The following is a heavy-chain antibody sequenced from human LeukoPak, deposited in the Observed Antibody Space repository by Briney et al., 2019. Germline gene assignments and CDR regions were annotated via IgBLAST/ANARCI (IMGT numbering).Heavy chain of an antibody. D-gene: IGHD5-12*01. CDR3: ARGRSQRGYSGYGPGAYFGY. V-gene: IGHV4-34*01. CDR2: INHSGST. CDR1: GGSFSGYY. J-gene: IGHJ4*02. Sequence: SETLSLTCAVYGGSFSGYYWSWIRQPPGKGPEWIGEINHSGSTNYNPSLKSRVTISVDTSKNQFSLKLSSVTAADTAVYYCARGRSQRGYSGYGPGAYFGYWGQGTLVTVSS.